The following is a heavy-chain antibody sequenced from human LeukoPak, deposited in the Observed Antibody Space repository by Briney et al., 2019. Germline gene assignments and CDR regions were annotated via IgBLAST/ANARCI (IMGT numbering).Heavy chain of an antibody. CDR1: GVSFSGYY. Sequence: PSETLSLTCAVYGVSFSGYYWSWIRQPPGKGLEWIGEINHSGSTNYNPSLKSRVTISVDTSKNQFSLKLSSVTAADTAVYYCARLLMAAYFDYWGQGTLVTVSS. D-gene: IGHD5-24*01. CDR2: INHSGST. J-gene: IGHJ4*02. CDR3: ARLLMAAYFDY. V-gene: IGHV4-34*01.